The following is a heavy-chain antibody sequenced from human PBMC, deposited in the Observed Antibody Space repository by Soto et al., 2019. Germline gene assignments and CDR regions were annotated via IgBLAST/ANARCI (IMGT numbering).Heavy chain of an antibody. CDR3: ARLRGYSSSPCMDV. Sequence: ASVKVSCKASGYTFTSYGISWVRQAPGQGLEWMGWISAYNGNTNYAQKLQGRVTMTTDTSTSTAYMGLRSLRSDDTAVYYCARLRGYSSSPCMDVWGQGTTVTVSS. CDR1: GYTFTSYG. D-gene: IGHD6-13*01. J-gene: IGHJ6*02. CDR2: ISAYNGNT. V-gene: IGHV1-18*01.